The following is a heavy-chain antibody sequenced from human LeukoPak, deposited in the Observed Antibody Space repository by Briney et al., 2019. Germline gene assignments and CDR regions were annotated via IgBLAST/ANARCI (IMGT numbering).Heavy chain of an antibody. J-gene: IGHJ6*02. V-gene: IGHV1-8*01. CDR2: MNPNSGNT. CDR1: GYTFTSYD. CDR3: ARQYSSSWSYYYYYGMDV. D-gene: IGHD6-13*01. Sequence: ASVKVSCKASGYTFTSYDINWVRQATGQGLEWMGWMNPNSGNTGYAQKFQGRVTMTRNTSISTAYMELSSLRSEDTAVYYCARQYSSSWSYYYYYGMDVWGQGTTVTVSS.